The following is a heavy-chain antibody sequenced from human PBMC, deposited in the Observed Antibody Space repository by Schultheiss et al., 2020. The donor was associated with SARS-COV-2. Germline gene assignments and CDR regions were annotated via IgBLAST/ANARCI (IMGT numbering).Heavy chain of an antibody. V-gene: IGHV4-4*02. CDR1: GGSISSSNW. CDR2: IYHSGST. Sequence: SETLSLTCAVSGGSISSSNWWSWVRQPPGKGLEWIGEIYHSGSTNYNPSLKSRVTISVDTSKNQFSLKLSSVTAEDTAVYYCARDNYYDSSAHKPVWGQGTTVTVSS. CDR3: ARDNYYDSSAHKPV. D-gene: IGHD3-22*01. J-gene: IGHJ6*02.